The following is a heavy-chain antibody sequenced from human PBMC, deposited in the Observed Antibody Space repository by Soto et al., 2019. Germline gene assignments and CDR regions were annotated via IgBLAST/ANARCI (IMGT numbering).Heavy chain of an antibody. CDR2: INHSGST. D-gene: IGHD3-3*01. CDR1: GGSFSGYY. Sequence: SETLSLTCAVYGGSFSGYYWSWIRQPPGKGLEWIGEINHSGSTNYNPSLKSRVNISVGTSKNQFSLKLSSVTAADTAVYYCARAPWTYYDFWSGSPRMDVWGQGTTVTVSS. V-gene: IGHV4-34*01. CDR3: ARAPWTYYDFWSGSPRMDV. J-gene: IGHJ6*02.